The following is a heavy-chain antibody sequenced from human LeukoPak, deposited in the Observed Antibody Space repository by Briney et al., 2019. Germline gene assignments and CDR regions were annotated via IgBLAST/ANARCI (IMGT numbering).Heavy chain of an antibody. D-gene: IGHD3-3*01. V-gene: IGHV3-23*01. CDR1: GFTFSNYA. CDR3: ARAAGELEWNGYYYYGMDV. CDR2: ISGSGGST. Sequence: GGSLRLSCAASGFTFSNYAMSWVRQAPGKGLEWVSAISGSGGSTYYADSVKSRFTISRDNSKNTLYLQMNSLRAEDTAVYYCARAAGELEWNGYYYYGMDVWGQGTTVTVSS. J-gene: IGHJ6*02.